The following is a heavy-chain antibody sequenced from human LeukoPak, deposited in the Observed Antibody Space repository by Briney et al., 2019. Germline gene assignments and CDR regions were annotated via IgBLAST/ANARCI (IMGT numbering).Heavy chain of an antibody. CDR2: IWYDASNK. V-gene: IGHV3-33*01. CDR1: GFTFSSFG. CDR3: VRGVGVSRFNYLDS. J-gene: IGHJ4*02. D-gene: IGHD6-13*01. Sequence: GRSLTLSCAASGFTFSSFGRNWVGQAQGKGLEWVAVIWYDASNKYYADSVKGRFTISRDNSKNTLYLQMNSLRDDDTAVYYCVRGVGVSRFNYLDSWGQGTLVIVSS.